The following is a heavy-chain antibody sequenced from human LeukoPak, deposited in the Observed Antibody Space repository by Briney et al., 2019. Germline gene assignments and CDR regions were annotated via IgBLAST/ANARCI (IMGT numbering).Heavy chain of an antibody. D-gene: IGHD5-24*01. Sequence: PGGSLRLSCAASGFTFSSYSMNWVRQAPGKGLEWVSGISESGGSTYYADSVKGRLTISRDNTKNTLYLQMNSLRAEDTAVYYCAREMATILIHDAFDFWGQGTMVTVSS. J-gene: IGHJ3*01. V-gene: IGHV3-23*01. CDR2: ISESGGST. CDR1: GFTFSSYS. CDR3: AREMATILIHDAFDF.